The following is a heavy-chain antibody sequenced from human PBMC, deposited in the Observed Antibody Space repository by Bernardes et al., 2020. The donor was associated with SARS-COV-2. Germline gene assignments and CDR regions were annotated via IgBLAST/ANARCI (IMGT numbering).Heavy chain of an antibody. CDR3: ATVFCSTTSCYNPSDPYYYYYGLDV. J-gene: IGHJ6*02. V-gene: IGHV4-39*01. D-gene: IGHD2-2*01. Sequence: SETLSLTCTVSVGSISNSPYYWGWIRQPPGKGLEWIGSIYYSGTTSYNPSLKSRITISVDTSKNQFSLKLTSVTAADTAVYYCATVFCSTTSCYNPSDPYYYYYGLDVWGQGTTVTVSS. CDR2: IYYSGTT. CDR1: VGSISNSPYY.